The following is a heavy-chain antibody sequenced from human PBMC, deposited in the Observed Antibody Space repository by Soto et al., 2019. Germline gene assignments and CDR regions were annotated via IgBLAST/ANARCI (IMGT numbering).Heavy chain of an antibody. CDR3: TRAAVAGTSFLGY. Sequence: EVQLVESGGGLVQPGGSLKLSCAASGFTFSGSAMHWVRQASGKGLEWVGRIRSKANSYATAYAASVKGRFTISRDDSKNTAYLQMNSLKTEDTAVYYCTRAAVAGTSFLGYWGQGTLVTVSS. CDR1: GFTFSGSA. J-gene: IGHJ4*02. V-gene: IGHV3-73*02. D-gene: IGHD6-19*01. CDR2: IRSKANSYAT.